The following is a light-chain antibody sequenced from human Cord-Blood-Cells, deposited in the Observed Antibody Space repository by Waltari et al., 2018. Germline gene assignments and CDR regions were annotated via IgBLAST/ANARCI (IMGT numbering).Light chain of an antibody. Sequence: VSPGERATLSCRASQSVSSNLAWYQQKPGQAPRLLIYGASTRATGIPARFSGSGSGTEFTLTISSLQSEDFAVYYCQQYNNWPPLTFGGGTKVEIK. CDR2: GAS. J-gene: IGKJ4*01. CDR1: QSVSSN. V-gene: IGKV3-15*01. CDR3: QQYNNWPPLT.